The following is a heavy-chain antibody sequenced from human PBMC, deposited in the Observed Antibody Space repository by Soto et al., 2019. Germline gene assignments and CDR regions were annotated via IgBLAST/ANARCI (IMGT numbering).Heavy chain of an antibody. Sequence: EAQVVESGGGLVQPGGSLRLSCATSGFANYLSWVRQGPGKGLECVSGIFGCRRMYYADSVKGRFITSKYNSNNMVYLQMNSLRSEDTAIYYCARPSGNNERAFDLWGRGTVVAVSS. CDR3: ARPSGNNERAFDL. CDR2: IFGCRRM. CDR1: GFANY. J-gene: IGHJ3*01. V-gene: IGHV3-53*01. D-gene: IGHD2-15*01.